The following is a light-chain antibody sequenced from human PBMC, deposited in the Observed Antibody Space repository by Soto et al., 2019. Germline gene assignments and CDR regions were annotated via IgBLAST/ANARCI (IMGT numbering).Light chain of an antibody. Sequence: QSALTQPPSASGSPGQSVTISCTGTSTDVGGYNYVAWYQHHPGKAPKLIIYEVDKRPSGVPDRFSGSKSGNTASLTVSGLQAEDEADYYCSSYAGSNSWVFGGGTKLTVL. CDR2: EVD. J-gene: IGLJ3*02. V-gene: IGLV2-8*01. CDR3: SSYAGSNSWV. CDR1: STDVGGYNY.